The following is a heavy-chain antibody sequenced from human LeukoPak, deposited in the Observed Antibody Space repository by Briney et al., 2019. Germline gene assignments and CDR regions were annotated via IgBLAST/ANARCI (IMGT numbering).Heavy chain of an antibody. V-gene: IGHV4-4*02. CDR3: ARGRQATGYSFPYYYYMDV. Sequence: SETLSLTCAVSGGSISSSNWWSWVRQPPGKGLEWIGEIYHSGSTNYNPSLKSRVTISVDKSKNQFSLKLSSVTAADTAVYYCARGRQATGYSFPYYYYMDVWGKGTTVTVSS. J-gene: IGHJ6*03. D-gene: IGHD5-18*01. CDR1: GGSISSSNW. CDR2: IYHSGST.